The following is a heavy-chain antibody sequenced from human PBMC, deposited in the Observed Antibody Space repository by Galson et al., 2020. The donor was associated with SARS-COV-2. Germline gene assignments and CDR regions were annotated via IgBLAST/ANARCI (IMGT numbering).Heavy chain of an antibody. V-gene: IGHV4-59*01. J-gene: IGHJ4*02. Sequence: ETSETLSLTCTVSGGSIRSYYWSWIRQSPGKGLEWIGYIYYIGGTEYKPSLKSRVTISVDTSKNQVSLKLTSVTAADTAMYYCATSFSSGWYAFYYWGQGTLVTVSS. CDR1: GGSIRSYY. CDR2: IYYIGGT. D-gene: IGHD6-19*01. CDR3: ATSFSSGWYAFYY.